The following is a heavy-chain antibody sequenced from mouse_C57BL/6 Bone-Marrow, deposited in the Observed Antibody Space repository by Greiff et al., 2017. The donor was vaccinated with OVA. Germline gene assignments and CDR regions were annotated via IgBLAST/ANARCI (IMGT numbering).Heavy chain of an antibody. CDR2: IDPSDSYT. V-gene: IGHV1-59*01. D-gene: IGHD2-3*01. J-gene: IGHJ1*03. CDR1: GYTFTSYW. CDR3: ARQIYDGYYDWYFDV. Sequence: VQLQQSGAELVRPGTSVKLSCKASGYTFTSYWMHWVKQRPGQGLEWIGVIDPSDSYTNYNQKFKGKATLTVDTSSSTAYMQLSSLTSEDSAVYYCARQIYDGYYDWYFDVWGTGTTVTVSS.